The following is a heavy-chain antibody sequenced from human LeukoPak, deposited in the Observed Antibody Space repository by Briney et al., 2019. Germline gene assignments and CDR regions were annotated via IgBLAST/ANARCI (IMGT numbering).Heavy chain of an antibody. CDR2: ISGNGGST. J-gene: IGHJ4*02. CDR3: AIMTCSSTSCFFDY. D-gene: IGHD2-2*01. V-gene: IGHV3-23*01. Sequence: GASLRLSCAASGFTFSSYAMSWVRQAPGKGLEWVSAISGNGGSTYYADSVKGRFTISRDNSKNTLYLQMNSLRAEDTAVYYCAIMTCSSTSCFFDYWGQGTLVTVSS. CDR1: GFTFSSYA.